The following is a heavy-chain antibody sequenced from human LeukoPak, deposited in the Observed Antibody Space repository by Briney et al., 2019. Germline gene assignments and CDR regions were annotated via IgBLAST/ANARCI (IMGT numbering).Heavy chain of an antibody. CDR1: GFTFSSYA. Sequence: GGSLRLSCAASGFTFSSYAMSWVRQAPGKGLEWVSAISGSGGSTYYADSVKGRFTISRDNSKNTLYLRMNSLRAEDTAVYYCAKDQISSSWYIVNWFDPWGQGTLVTVSS. J-gene: IGHJ5*02. V-gene: IGHV3-23*01. CDR3: AKDQISSSWYIVNWFDP. D-gene: IGHD6-13*01. CDR2: ISGSGGST.